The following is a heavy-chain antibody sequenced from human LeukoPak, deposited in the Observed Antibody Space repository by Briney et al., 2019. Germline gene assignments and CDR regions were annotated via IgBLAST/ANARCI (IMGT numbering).Heavy chain of an antibody. CDR1: GFTFSNYA. CDR3: AKNGKDNYDMFFDY. J-gene: IGHJ4*02. D-gene: IGHD3-9*01. CDR2: LGDNDGRT. V-gene: IGHV3-23*01. Sequence: GGSLRLSCAASGFTFSNYAMNWVRQAPGKGLEWVSALGDNDGRTFYADSVKGRFTISRDNSKNTLYLQMNSLRAEDTAIHYCAKNGKDNYDMFFDYWGQGTLVTVSS.